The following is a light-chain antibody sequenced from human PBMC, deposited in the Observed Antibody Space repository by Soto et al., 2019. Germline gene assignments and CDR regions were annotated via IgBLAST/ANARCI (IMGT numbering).Light chain of an antibody. CDR2: GNT. CDR1: SSNIGAGYD. V-gene: IGLV1-40*01. CDR3: QSYDGSLSASRVV. J-gene: IGLJ2*01. Sequence: QSVLTQPPSVSGAPGQRVTISCTESSSNIGAGYDVHWYQQVPGTAPKLLIYGNTNRPSGVPDRFSGSKSGTSASLAITGLQAEDEADYYCQSYDGSLSASRVVFGGGTKLTVL.